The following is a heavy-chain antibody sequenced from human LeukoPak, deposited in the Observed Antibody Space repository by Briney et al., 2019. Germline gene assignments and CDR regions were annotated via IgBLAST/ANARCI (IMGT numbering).Heavy chain of an antibody. V-gene: IGHV4-34*01. J-gene: IGHJ4*02. CDR2: INHSGST. CDR3: ARGSGWYKYYFDY. Sequence: PSETLSLTCAVYGGSFSGYYWSWICQPPGKGLEWIGEINHSGSTNYNPSLKSRVTISVDTSKNQFSLKLSSVTAADTAVYYCARGSGWYKYYFDYWGQGTLVTVSS. D-gene: IGHD6-19*01. CDR1: GGSFSGYY.